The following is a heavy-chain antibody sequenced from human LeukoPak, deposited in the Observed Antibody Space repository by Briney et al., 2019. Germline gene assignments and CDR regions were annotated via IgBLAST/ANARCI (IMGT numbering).Heavy chain of an antibody. V-gene: IGHV1-2*02. CDR1: GYTFTGYY. J-gene: IGHJ3*02. D-gene: IGHD6-13*01. CDR3: ARPHLAAAGVDAFDI. Sequence: ASVKVSCKASGYTFTGYYMHWVRQAPGQGLEWMGWINPNSGGTNYAQKFQGRVTMTRDTSISTAYMELSRLRSDDTAVYYCARPHLAAAGVDAFDIWGQGTMVTVSS. CDR2: INPNSGGT.